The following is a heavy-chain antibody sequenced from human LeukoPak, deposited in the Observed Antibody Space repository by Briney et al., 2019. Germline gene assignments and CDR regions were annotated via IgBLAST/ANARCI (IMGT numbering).Heavy chain of an antibody. J-gene: IGHJ4*02. CDR2: ISYDGSNK. Sequence: PGRSLRLSCAASGFTFSSYAMHWVRQAPGKGLEWVAVISYDGSNKYYADSVKGRFTISRDNSKNTLYLQMNSLRAEDTAVYYCARDGPGYGDYLDYWGQGTLVTVSS. CDR3: ARDGPGYGDYLDY. D-gene: IGHD4-17*01. V-gene: IGHV3-30-3*01. CDR1: GFTFSSYA.